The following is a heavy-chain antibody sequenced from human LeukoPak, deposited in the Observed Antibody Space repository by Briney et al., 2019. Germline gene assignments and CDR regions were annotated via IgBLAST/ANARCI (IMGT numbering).Heavy chain of an antibody. CDR1: GYTFAGWY. J-gene: IGHJ5*02. D-gene: IGHD3-10*01. CDR2: INPNSGGT. CDR3: ARDYGSGNQPTPDP. Sequence: ASVKVSCKASGYTFAGWYIHWVRQAPGQGLEWMGWINPNSGGTNYAQKFQGRVTMTRDTSISTVYMELSRLRSDDTAVYYCARDYGSGNQPTPDPWGQGTLVTVSS. V-gene: IGHV1-2*02.